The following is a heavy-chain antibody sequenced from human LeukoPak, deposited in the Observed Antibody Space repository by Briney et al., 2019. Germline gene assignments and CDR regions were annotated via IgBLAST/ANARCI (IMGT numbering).Heavy chain of an antibody. D-gene: IGHD3-10*01. CDR3: AKEGGSGSYDYFDY. Sequence: GGSLRLSCAASGFTFSSYGMSWVRQAPGKGLEWVSAISGSGGSTYYADSVRGRFTISRDNSKNTLYLQMNSLTAEDTAVYYCAKEGGSGSYDYFDYWGQGTLVTVSS. V-gene: IGHV3-23*01. J-gene: IGHJ4*02. CDR2: ISGSGGST. CDR1: GFTFSSYG.